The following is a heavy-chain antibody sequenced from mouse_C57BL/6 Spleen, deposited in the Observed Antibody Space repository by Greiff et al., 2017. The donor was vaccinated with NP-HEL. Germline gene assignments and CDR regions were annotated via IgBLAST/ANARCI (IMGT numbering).Heavy chain of an antibody. Sequence: QVPLQPSGAELVKPGASVTLSCKASGYTFTRYWITWVKQRPGQGLAWIGDIYPGSGSTNYNEKFKSKATLTVDTSSSTAYMQLSSLTSEDSAVYYCARWNSNSYVDYWGQGTTLTVSS. J-gene: IGHJ2*01. CDR2: IYPGSGST. V-gene: IGHV1-55*01. CDR1: GYTFTRYW. D-gene: IGHD2-5*01. CDR3: ARWNSNSYVDY.